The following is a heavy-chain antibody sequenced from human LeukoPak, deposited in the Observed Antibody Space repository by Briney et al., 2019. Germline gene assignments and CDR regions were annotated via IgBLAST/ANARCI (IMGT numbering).Heavy chain of an antibody. Sequence: GGSLRLSCAASGFTFSSYAMSWVRQAPGKGLVWVSLINSDGSTTNYADSVQGRFTISRDNAKNTLYLQMDSLRAEDTAVYYCVRDASETMNGNYWGQGTLVTVSS. J-gene: IGHJ4*02. CDR2: INSDGSTT. D-gene: IGHD1-1*01. V-gene: IGHV3-74*01. CDR3: VRDASETMNGNY. CDR1: GFTFSSYA.